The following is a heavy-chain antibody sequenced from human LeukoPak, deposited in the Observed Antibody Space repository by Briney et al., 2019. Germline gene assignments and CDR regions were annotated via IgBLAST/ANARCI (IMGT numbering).Heavy chain of an antibody. CDR1: GLTFSSYS. D-gene: IGHD6-13*01. CDR3: ARGSQSGWYLFDY. J-gene: IGHJ4*02. Sequence: GGSLRLSCAASGLTFSSYSMNWVRQAPGKGLEWVSSISSSSSYIYYADSVKGRFTISRDNAKNSLYLQMNSLRAEDTAVYYCARGSQSGWYLFDYWGQGTLVTVSS. V-gene: IGHV3-21*01. CDR2: ISSSSSYI.